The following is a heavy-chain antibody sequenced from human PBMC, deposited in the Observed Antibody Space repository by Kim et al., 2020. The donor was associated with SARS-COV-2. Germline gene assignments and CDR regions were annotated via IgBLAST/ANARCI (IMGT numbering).Heavy chain of an antibody. CDR1: GFTFDDYG. CDR3: TRSADPGIAAAGDY. CDR2: INWIGGNT. J-gene: IGHJ4*02. Sequence: GGSLRLSCAASGFTFDDYGMTWVRQPPGKGLEWVAGINWIGGNTVYGDSVKGRCTISRDNAKNSLYLQMNSMRAEDTAFYYCTRSADPGIAAAGDYWGQGTLVTVSA. V-gene: IGHV3-20*04. D-gene: IGHD6-13*01.